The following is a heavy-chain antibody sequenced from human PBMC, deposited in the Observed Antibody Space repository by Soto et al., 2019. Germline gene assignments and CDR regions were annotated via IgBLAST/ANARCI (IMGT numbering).Heavy chain of an antibody. J-gene: IGHJ6*01. V-gene: IGHV1-3*01. CDR1: GYTSTSYA. D-gene: IGHD3-10*01. Sequence: GASVKVSCKASGYTSTSYAMHWVRQAPGQRLEWMGWINAGNGNTKYSQKFQGRVTITRNTSTSTAYMELSSLRSEDTAVYYCARVDYGSGSYNPYYGMDVWGQGTTVTVSS. CDR3: ARVDYGSGSYNPYYGMDV. CDR2: INAGNGNT.